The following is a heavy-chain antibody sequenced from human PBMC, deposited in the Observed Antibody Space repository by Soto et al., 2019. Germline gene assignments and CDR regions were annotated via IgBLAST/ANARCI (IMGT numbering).Heavy chain of an antibody. D-gene: IGHD6-13*01. CDR2: IGTAGDT. V-gene: IGHV3-13*01. Sequence: LRLSCEASGFTFSGFDMHWVRQPTGKGLEWVSSIGTAGDTYYAVSVKGRFTISRDNAKNSLSLQMNSLRAGDMAVYFCAKSQEIGTHFFDSWGQGTQVTVSS. J-gene: IGHJ4*02. CDR3: AKSQEIGTHFFDS. CDR1: GFTFSGFD.